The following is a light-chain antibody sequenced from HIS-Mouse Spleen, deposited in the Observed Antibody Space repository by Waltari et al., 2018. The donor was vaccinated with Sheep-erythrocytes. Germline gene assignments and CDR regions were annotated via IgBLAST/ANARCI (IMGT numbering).Light chain of an antibody. V-gene: IGLV2-23*01. Sequence: QSALTQPASVSGSPGQSITISCTGTSSAVGSYNLVSWYQQHPGKAPKLMIYEGSKRPAGVSNRFSGSKSGNTASLTISVLQAEDEADYYCCSYAGSSTPWVFGGGTKLTVL. CDR3: CSYAGSSTPWV. CDR1: SSAVGSYNL. J-gene: IGLJ3*02. CDR2: EGS.